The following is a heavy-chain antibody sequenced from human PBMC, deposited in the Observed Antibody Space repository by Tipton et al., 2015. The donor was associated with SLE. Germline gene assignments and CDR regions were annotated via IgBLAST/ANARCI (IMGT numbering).Heavy chain of an antibody. J-gene: IGHJ1*01. D-gene: IGHD3-10*01. V-gene: IGHV3-66*02. CDR3: ARGRAGSSDSFYN. CDR1: GFTVSNNY. Sequence: SLRLSCAASGFTVSNNYMAWVRQAPGKGLEWVSLIFSGGNTYYADSVKGRFTISRDTSKNTLDLHMESLRGADTAKYYCARGRAGSSDSFYNWGQGPLVTVSS. CDR2: IFSGGNT.